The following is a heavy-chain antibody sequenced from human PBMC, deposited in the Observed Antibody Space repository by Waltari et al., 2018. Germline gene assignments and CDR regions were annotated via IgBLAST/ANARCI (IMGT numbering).Heavy chain of an antibody. Sequence: QVQLVESGGGVVQPGRSLRHSCAASGFTFSSFAMHWVRQAPGKGLEWVAVMSYDGSNKYYADSVKGRFTISRDNSKNTLFLHMNSLRADDTAVYYCTRGASGNYRGHSLDYWGQGTLVTVSP. CDR2: MSYDGSNK. CDR3: TRGASGNYRGHSLDY. V-gene: IGHV3-30*01. CDR1: GFTFSSFA. D-gene: IGHD1-26*01. J-gene: IGHJ4*02.